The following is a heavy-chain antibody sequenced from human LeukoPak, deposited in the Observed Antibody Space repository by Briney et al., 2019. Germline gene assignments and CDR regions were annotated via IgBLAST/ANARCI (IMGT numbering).Heavy chain of an antibody. CDR2: IKSKTDGGTT. Sequence: GGSLRLSCAASGFTFSNAWMSWVRQAPGKGLEWVGRIKSKTDGGTTDYAAPVKGRFTISRDDSKNTLYLQMNSLKTEDTAVYYCTTDLVRWELPSDLIWGQGTLVTVSS. CDR1: GFTFSNAW. V-gene: IGHV3-15*01. CDR3: TTDLVRWELPSDLI. D-gene: IGHD1-26*01. J-gene: IGHJ4*02.